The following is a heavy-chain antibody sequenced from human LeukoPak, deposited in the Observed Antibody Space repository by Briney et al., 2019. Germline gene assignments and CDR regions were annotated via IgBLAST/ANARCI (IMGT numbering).Heavy chain of an antibody. CDR3: VRDAHCSGGSCERGPDYDGMAV. CDR2: ISCRDGYI. J-gene: IGHJ6*02. V-gene: IGHV3-21*01. Sequence: GGSLRLSCAASGFTFSNYIMNWVRQSPGKGLEWVSSISCRDGYIYSAAPVKGRFTISGDKANNSLFLQMNSLRAEDTAVYYCVRDAHCSGGSCERGPDYDGMAVWGQGTTVTVSS. CDR1: GFTFSNYI. D-gene: IGHD2-15*01.